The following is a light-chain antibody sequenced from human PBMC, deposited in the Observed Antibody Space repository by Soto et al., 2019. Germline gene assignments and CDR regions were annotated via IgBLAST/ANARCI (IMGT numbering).Light chain of an antibody. Sequence: DIQMTQSPSTLSASVGDRVTFTYRARHSISTYLAWSQQKPGRSTKLLMYDASSLEGGVASRFSGSGSGTEFKLTIISLQPDDFATYFCHQYFSYSWPFGKGTEVEVK. CDR1: HSISTY. CDR3: HQYFSYSWP. V-gene: IGKV1-5*01. CDR2: DAS. J-gene: IGKJ1*01.